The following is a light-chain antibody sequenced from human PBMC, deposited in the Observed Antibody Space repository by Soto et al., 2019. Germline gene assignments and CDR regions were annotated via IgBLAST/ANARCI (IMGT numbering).Light chain of an antibody. Sequence: QSVLTQPPSVSGAPGQRVTISCTGSSSNIGAGYDVHWYQQLPGTAPKLLIYGNSNRPSGVPDRFSGSKSGTSASLATTGLKAEDEADYYCQSYDSSLSGYVFGTGTKLTVL. CDR2: GNS. CDR3: QSYDSSLSGYV. CDR1: SSNIGAGYD. J-gene: IGLJ1*01. V-gene: IGLV1-40*01.